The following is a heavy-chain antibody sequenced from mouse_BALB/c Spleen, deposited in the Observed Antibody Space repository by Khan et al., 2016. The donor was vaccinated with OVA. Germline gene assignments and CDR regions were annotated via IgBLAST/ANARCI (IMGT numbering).Heavy chain of an antibody. Sequence: VQLKQSGPGLVKPSQSLSLTCTVNDYSITSNYAWNWIRQFPGNKLEWMGYISYSGSTNYNPSLKSRLSITRDTSKNQFFLLLHSVTTEDSATYYCARGNYYGYALDYWGQGTSVTVSS. CDR1: DYSITSNYA. D-gene: IGHD1-1*01. J-gene: IGHJ4*01. CDR2: ISYSGST. V-gene: IGHV3-2*02. CDR3: ARGNYYGYALDY.